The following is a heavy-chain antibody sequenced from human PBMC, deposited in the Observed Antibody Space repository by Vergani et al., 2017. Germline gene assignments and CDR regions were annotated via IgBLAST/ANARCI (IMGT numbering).Heavy chain of an antibody. D-gene: IGHD1-26*01. J-gene: IGHJ6*02. CDR2: ICHTEDT. CDR1: GDSISSNNC. CDR3: ARDMPIWEHGGMDV. Sequence: QVQLQESGPGLVKPPGTLSLTCAVSGDSISSNNCWTWVRQPPGKGLEWIGEICHTEDTKYSPSLKSRVTVSVDESRNQFSLKLSSVTAADTAVYYCARDMPIWEHGGMDVWGQGTTVTVSS. V-gene: IGHV4-4*03.